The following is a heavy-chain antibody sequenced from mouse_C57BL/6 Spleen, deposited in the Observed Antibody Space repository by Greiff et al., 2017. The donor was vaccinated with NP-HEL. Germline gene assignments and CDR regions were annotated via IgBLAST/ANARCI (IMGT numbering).Heavy chain of an antibody. CDR2: INPGSGGT. V-gene: IGHV1-54*01. Sequence: VQLQQSGAELVRPGTSVKVSCKASGYAFTNYLIEWVKQRPGQGLEWIGVINPGSGGTNYNEKFKGKATLTADKSSSTAYMQLSSLTSEDSAVYFCARSIGYDYDWYFEVWGTGTTVTVSS. D-gene: IGHD2-4*01. CDR1: GYAFTNYL. CDR3: ARSIGYDYDWYFEV. J-gene: IGHJ1*03.